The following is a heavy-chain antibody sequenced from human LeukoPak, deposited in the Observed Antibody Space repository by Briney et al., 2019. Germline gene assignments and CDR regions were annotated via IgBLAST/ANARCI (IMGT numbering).Heavy chain of an antibody. J-gene: IGHJ5*02. CDR1: GYSISSGYY. Sequence: PSETLSLTCAVSGYSISSGYYWGWIRQPPGKGLEWIGSIYHSGSTYYNPSLESRVTISVDTSKNQFSLKLSSVTAADTAVYYCARLSGYDYVDPWGQGTLVTVSS. D-gene: IGHD5-12*01. CDR3: ARLSGYDYVDP. V-gene: IGHV4-38-2*01. CDR2: IYHSGST.